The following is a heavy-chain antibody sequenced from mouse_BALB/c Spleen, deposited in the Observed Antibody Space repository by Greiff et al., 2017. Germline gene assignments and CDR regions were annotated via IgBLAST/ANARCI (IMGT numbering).Heavy chain of an antibody. CDR1: GYTFTSYW. V-gene: IGHV1S22*01. D-gene: IGHD1-1*01. J-gene: IGHJ4*01. CDR2: IYPGSGST. CDR3: TRSHYGSSSYAMDY. Sequence: LQQPGSELVRPGASVKLSCKASGYTFTSYWMHWVKQRPGQGLEWIGNIYPGSGSTNYDEKFTSKATLTVDTSSSTAYMQLSSLTSEDSAVYYCTRSHYGSSSYAMDYWGQGTSVTVSS.